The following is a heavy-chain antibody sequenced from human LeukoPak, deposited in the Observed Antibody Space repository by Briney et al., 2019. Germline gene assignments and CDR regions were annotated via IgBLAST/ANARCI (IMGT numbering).Heavy chain of an antibody. CDR1: GYTFTGYY. D-gene: IGHD1-1*01. Sequence: GASVKVSCKASGYTFTGYYLHWLRQAPGQGLELMGWINPNNGVTNCTQKFQGRVTMNRDTSITTAYMELSGLRSDDTAFYYCARVTSQAGTRHGPFDNWGQGTMVTVSS. CDR3: ARVTSQAGTRHGPFDN. CDR2: INPNNGVT. V-gene: IGHV1-2*02. J-gene: IGHJ3*02.